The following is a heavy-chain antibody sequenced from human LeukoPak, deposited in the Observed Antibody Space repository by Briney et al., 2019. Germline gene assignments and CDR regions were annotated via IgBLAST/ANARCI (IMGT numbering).Heavy chain of an antibody. CDR2: VYYSGST. J-gene: IGHJ4*02. CDR3: AKDYYGSGSYYYFDY. Sequence: SETLSLTCTVSSGSISSSSYYWGWIRQPPGKGLEWIGSVYYSGSTYYNPSLKSRVTISVDMSKSQFSLKVTSVTAADTAVYYCAKDYYGSGSYYYFDYWGQGTLVTVSS. D-gene: IGHD3-10*01. V-gene: IGHV4-39*07. CDR1: SGSISSSSYY.